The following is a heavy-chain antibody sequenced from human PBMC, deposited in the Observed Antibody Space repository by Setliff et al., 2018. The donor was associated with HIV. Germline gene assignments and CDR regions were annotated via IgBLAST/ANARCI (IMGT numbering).Heavy chain of an antibody. D-gene: IGHD6-19*01. CDR2: IKQDGSEK. J-gene: IGHJ4*02. V-gene: IGHV3-7*03. Sequence: PGGSLRLSCAASGFTFSSYWMSWVRQAPGKGLEGVANIKQDGSEKYYVESVKGRFTISRDNTKNSVYLQMNSLRAEDTAVYYCVRGSGWLFDYWGQGTLVTVSS. CDR1: GFTFSSYW. CDR3: VRGSGWLFDY.